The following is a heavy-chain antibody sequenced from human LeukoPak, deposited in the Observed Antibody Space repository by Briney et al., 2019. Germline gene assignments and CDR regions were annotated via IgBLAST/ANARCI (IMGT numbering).Heavy chain of an antibody. Sequence: SETLSLTCTVSGGSISSYYWSWIRQPPGKGLGWIGYIYYSGSTNYNPSLKSRVTISVDTSKNQFSLKLSSVTAADTAVYYCAGTSYYYGSGSYPLDYWGQGTLVTVSS. CDR2: IYYSGST. CDR3: AGTSYYYGSGSYPLDY. V-gene: IGHV4-59*01. CDR1: GGSISSYY. D-gene: IGHD3-10*01. J-gene: IGHJ4*02.